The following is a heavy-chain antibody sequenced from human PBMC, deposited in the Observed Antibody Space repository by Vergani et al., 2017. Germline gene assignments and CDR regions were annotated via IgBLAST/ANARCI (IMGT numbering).Heavy chain of an antibody. V-gene: IGHV3-48*03. D-gene: IGHD3-3*01. CDR2: ISSSGSTI. Sequence: EVQLVESGGGLVQPGGSLRLSCAASGFTFSSYEMNWVRQAPGKWLEWVSYISSSGSTIYYADSVKGRFTISRDNAKNSLYLQMNSLRAEDTAVYYCARGALSVEWLFDYWGQGTLVTVSS. CDR3: ARGALSVEWLFDY. CDR1: GFTFSSYE. J-gene: IGHJ4*02.